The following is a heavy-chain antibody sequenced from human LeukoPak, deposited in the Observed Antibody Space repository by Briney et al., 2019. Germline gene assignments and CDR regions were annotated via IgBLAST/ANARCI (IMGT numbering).Heavy chain of an antibody. CDR2: IYSGGTT. V-gene: IGHV3-66*01. Sequence: PGGSLRLSCAASGFNVSTKYVNWVRQAPGKGLEWVSVIYSGGTTYYADSVKGRFTISRDNSKNTLYLQMNSLRAEDTAVYYCAKDLGGIGMYYFDYWGQGTLVTVSS. CDR3: AKDLGGIGMYYFDY. D-gene: IGHD2-15*01. CDR1: GFNVSTKY. J-gene: IGHJ4*02.